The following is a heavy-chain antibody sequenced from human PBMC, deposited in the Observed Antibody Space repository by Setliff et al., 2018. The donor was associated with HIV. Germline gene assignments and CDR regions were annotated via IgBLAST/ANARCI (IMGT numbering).Heavy chain of an antibody. CDR2: IYSGGST. J-gene: IGHJ3*01. V-gene: IGHV4-61*01. CDR3: ARVRSYGSAYDAFDV. CDR1: GGSIRSGSYY. D-gene: IGHD3-10*01. Sequence: SETLSLTCSVSGGSIRSGSYYWSWIRQPPGTGLEWLGCIYSGGSTNYNPSLESRVTISLDTSKNQSSLRLTSVTAADTAVYYCARVRSYGSAYDAFDVWGPGTMVTVSS.